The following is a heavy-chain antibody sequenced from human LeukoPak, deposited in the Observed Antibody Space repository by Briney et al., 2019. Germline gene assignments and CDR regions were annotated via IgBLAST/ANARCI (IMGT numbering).Heavy chain of an antibody. CDR3: SMMIVVIDAFDI. V-gene: IGHV1-69*01. Sequence: SVTDSCKASGGTFSIYAISWVRQAPGQGLEWMGGIIPIFGTANYAQKFQGRVTITADESTSTAYMELSSLRSEDTAVYYCSMMIVVIDAFDIWDQGTMVTVSS. J-gene: IGHJ3*02. CDR1: GGTFSIYA. D-gene: IGHD3-22*01. CDR2: IIPIFGTA.